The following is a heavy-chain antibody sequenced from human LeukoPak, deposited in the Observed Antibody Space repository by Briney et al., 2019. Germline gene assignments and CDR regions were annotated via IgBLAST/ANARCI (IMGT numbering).Heavy chain of an antibody. J-gene: IGHJ1*01. CDR2: INDSGST. Sequence: SKTLSLTCAVYGGSFSIYYWNWIRQPPGKGLEWIGEINDSGSTNYNASLKSRVTISVDTSKNQFSLKLSSVTAADTAVYYCARASKRDCPNGVCRDRYFQHWGQGTLVTVSS. V-gene: IGHV4-34*01. CDR1: GGSFSIYY. CDR3: ARASKRDCPNGVCRDRYFQH. D-gene: IGHD2-8*01.